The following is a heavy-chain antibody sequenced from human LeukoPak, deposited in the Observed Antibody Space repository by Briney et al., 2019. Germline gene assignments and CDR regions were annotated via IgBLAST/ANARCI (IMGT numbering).Heavy chain of an antibody. J-gene: IGHJ4*02. Sequence: GDSLKISCKVAGYNFGAFWIGWVRQMPGKGLEWMGIIRPDQSDIKYSPSFQGQVTISADKSINTAYLQWNGLKASDTAMYYCVRPPIRAGLDYWGQGTLVTISS. V-gene: IGHV5-51*01. CDR1: GYNFGAFW. CDR2: IRPDQSDI. CDR3: VRPPIRAGLDY.